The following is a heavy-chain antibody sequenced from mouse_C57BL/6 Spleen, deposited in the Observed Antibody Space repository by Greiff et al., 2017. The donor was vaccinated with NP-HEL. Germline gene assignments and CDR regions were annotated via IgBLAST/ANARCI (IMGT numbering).Heavy chain of an antibody. CDR3: ARDEGGYDYDAWFAY. CDR2: ISDGGSYT. V-gene: IGHV5-4*01. J-gene: IGHJ3*01. Sequence: EVKLVESGGGLVKPGGSLKLSCAASGFTFSSYAMSWVRQTPEKRLEWVATISDGGSYTYYPDNVKGRFTISRDNAKNNLYLQMSHLKSEDTAMYYCARDEGGYDYDAWFAYWGQGTLVTVSA. CDR1: GFTFSSYA. D-gene: IGHD2-4*01.